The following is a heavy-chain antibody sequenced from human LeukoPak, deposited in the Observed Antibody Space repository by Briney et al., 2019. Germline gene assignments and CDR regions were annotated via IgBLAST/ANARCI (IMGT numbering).Heavy chain of an antibody. J-gene: IGHJ5*02. CDR1: GYTFTSYD. CDR2: MNPNSGNT. CDR3: AREYYYDSASFDP. V-gene: IGHV1-8*01. Sequence: GASVKVSCKASGYTFTSYDINWVRQATGQGLEWMGWMNPNSGNTGYAQKFQGRVSMTRNTSISTAYMELSSLRSEDTAVYYCAREYYYDSASFDPWGQGTLVTVSS. D-gene: IGHD3-22*01.